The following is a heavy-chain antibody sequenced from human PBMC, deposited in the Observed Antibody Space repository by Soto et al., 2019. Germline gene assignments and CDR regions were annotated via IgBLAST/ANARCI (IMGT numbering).Heavy chain of an antibody. J-gene: IGHJ4*02. V-gene: IGHV4-39*01. CDR1: GGSISSSSYY. CDR2: IYYSGST. Sequence: SETLSLTCTVSGGSISSSSYYWGWIRQPPGKGLEWIGSIYYSGSTYYNPSLKSRVTISVDTSKNQFSLKLSSVTAADTAVYYCASLSSGWYGLIFDYWGQGILVTVSS. CDR3: ASLSSGWYGLIFDY. D-gene: IGHD6-19*01.